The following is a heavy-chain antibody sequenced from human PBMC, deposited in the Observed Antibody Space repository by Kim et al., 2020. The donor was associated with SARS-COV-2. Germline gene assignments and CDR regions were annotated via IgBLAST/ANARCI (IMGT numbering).Heavy chain of an antibody. D-gene: IGHD3-10*01. CDR3: ARLGLRYRWFGDP. Sequence: SETLSLTCTVSGGSISSSSYYWGWIRQPPGKGLEWIGSIYYSGSTYYNPSLKSRVTISVDTSKNQFSLKLSSVTAADTAVYYCARLGLRYRWFGDPWGQGTLVTVSS. J-gene: IGHJ5*02. V-gene: IGHV4-39*01. CDR2: IYYSGST. CDR1: GGSISSSSYY.